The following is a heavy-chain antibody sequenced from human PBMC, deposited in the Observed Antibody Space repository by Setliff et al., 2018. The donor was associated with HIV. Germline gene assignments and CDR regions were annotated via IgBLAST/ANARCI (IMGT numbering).Heavy chain of an antibody. D-gene: IGHD3-10*01. CDR1: GGSITTTNYY. CDR3: ARARGPPLPVLDF. V-gene: IGHV4-39*07. CDR2: IYYRGSA. J-gene: IGHJ4*02. Sequence: PSETLSLTCTVSGGSITTTNYYWGWVRQSPGKGLEWIGVIYYRGSAYYNLSLQSRVTLPVDTSKNSFSLHLTSVTAADTAVYFCARARGPPLPVLDFWGQGTLVTVSS.